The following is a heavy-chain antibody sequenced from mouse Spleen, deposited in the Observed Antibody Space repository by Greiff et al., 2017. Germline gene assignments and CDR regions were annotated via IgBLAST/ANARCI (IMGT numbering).Heavy chain of an antibody. J-gene: IGHJ1*01. Sequence: QVQLQQSGAELARPGASVKLSCKASGYTFTSYGISWVKQRTGQGLEWIGEIYPRSGNTYYNEKFKGKATLTVDKPSSTAYMQLSSLTSEDSAVYYCAREGVVARGSYFDVWGAGTTVTVPS. CDR2: IYPRSGNT. D-gene: IGHD1-1*01. V-gene: IGHV1-81*01. CDR1: GYTFTSYG. CDR3: AREGVVARGSYFDV.